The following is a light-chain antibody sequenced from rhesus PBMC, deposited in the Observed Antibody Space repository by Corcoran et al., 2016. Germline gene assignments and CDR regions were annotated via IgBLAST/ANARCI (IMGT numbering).Light chain of an antibody. CDR1: QSVSSY. CDR2: GAS. V-gene: IGKV3S9*01. CDR3: QQYNNWNS. Sequence: EIVMTQSPATLSLSPGERATLSCRASQSVSSYVAWYQQKPEQAPRRLIYGASSRATGIPDRFSGSGSGTDFTISISSLEPEDVGVYYCQQYNNWNSFGQGTKVEIK. J-gene: IGKJ2*01.